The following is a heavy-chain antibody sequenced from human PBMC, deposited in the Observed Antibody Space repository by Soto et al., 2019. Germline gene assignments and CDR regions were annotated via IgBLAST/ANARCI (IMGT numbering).Heavy chain of an antibody. CDR1: GFTFSSYG. CDR3: ARDRATGENDAFDI. Sequence: QVQLVESGGGVVQPGRSLRLSCAASGFTFSSYGMHWVRQAPGKGLEWVAVIWYDGSNKYYADSMKGRFTISRDNSKNTLYLQMNSLRAEDTAVYYCARDRATGENDAFDIWGQGTMVTVSS. D-gene: IGHD2-21*01. J-gene: IGHJ3*02. V-gene: IGHV3-33*01. CDR2: IWYDGSNK.